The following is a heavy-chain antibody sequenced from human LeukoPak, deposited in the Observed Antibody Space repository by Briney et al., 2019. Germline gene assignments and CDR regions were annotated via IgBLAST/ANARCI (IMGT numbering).Heavy chain of an antibody. J-gene: IGHJ3*02. D-gene: IGHD3-10*01. Sequence: ASVKVSCKASGYTFTSYDINWVRQATGQGLEWMGWMNPNSGNTGYAQKFQGRVTMTRNTSISTAYMELSSLRSEDTAVYNCARARDNVLLWFGELLYAFDIWGQGTMVTVSS. CDR2: MNPNSGNT. CDR1: GYTFTSYD. V-gene: IGHV1-8*01. CDR3: ARARDNVLLWFGELLYAFDI.